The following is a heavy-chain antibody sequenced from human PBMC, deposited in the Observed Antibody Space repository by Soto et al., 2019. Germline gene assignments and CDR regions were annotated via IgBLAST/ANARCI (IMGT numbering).Heavy chain of an antibody. CDR1: GYSLNRYS. V-gene: IGHV1-3*04. CDR2: IGTGNGHT. D-gene: IGHD4-17*01. J-gene: IGHJ4*02. CDR3: ARGIRWSGADDYGMDYSDY. Sequence: ASVKVSCADSGYSLNRYSVHWVRQDPGQRLEWMGWIGTGNGHTKYSQKFQGRVTFTRDTSASTTYMDLRSLRSEDTAVYYCARGIRWSGADDYGMDYSDYWGQGALVTVSS.